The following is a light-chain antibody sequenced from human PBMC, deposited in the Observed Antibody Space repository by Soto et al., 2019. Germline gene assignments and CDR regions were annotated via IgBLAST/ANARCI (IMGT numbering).Light chain of an antibody. CDR2: KAS. Sequence: DIQMTQSPSTLSASVGDRVTITCRASQSISSWLTWYQQKAGQAPKLLIYKASIVESGVPSRFSGSGSGTEFTLTISNLQPDDSATYYCQQYSYFATFGQGTRVEV. J-gene: IGKJ1*01. CDR1: QSISSW. CDR3: QQYSYFAT. V-gene: IGKV1-5*03.